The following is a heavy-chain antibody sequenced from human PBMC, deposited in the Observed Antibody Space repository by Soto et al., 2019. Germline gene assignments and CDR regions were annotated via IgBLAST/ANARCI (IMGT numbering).Heavy chain of an antibody. CDR2: TRNKANSYTT. Sequence: ELQLVESGGGLVQPGGSLRLSCAASGFILSDHYMDWVRQAPGKELEWVGRTRNKANSYTTEHAASVKGRFIISRDDSKNSLFLQMNSLKTEDSAVYYCARSRPDYYNHYSMDVWGKGTTVTVSS. V-gene: IGHV3-72*01. CDR3: ARSRPDYYNHYSMDV. CDR1: GFILSDHY. J-gene: IGHJ6*03. D-gene: IGHD2-2*01.